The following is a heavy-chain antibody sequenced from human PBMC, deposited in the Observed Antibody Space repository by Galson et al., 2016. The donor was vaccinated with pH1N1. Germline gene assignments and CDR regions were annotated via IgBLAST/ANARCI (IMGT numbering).Heavy chain of an antibody. CDR1: GFTFSSYW. CDR3: VRAVGAMEAY. Sequence: SLRLSCAGSGFTFSSYWMHWVRQAPGKGLEWVANINKDGSQKYYVDSVKGRFTISRDNAKNSLYLQMNSLRAEDTAVYYCVRAVGAMEAYWGQGTLVTVSS. J-gene: IGHJ4*02. V-gene: IGHV3-7*04. CDR2: INKDGSQK. D-gene: IGHD2-15*01.